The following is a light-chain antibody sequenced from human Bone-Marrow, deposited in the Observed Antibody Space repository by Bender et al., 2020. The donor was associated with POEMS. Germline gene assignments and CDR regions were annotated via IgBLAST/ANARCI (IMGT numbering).Light chain of an antibody. CDR3: SSYTRASSHYV. J-gene: IGLJ1*01. CDR2: DVI. Sequence: QSALTQPASVSGSPGQSITISCTGTSSEYVSWYQQHPGKVPKAIICDVINRPSGVSKRFSGSKSGSTAYLTISGLQAEDEADYYCSSYTRASSHYVFGTGTRVTVL. V-gene: IGLV2-14*03. CDR1: SSEY.